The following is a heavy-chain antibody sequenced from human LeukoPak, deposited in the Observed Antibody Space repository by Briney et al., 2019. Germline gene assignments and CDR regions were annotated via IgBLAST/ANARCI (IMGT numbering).Heavy chain of an antibody. V-gene: IGHV4-30-2*01. Sequence: SETLSLTCTVSGGSISSGGYYWSWIRQPPGKGLEWIGYIYHSGSTYYNPSLKSRVTISVDRSKNQFSLKLSSVTAADTAVYYCARPNRFSSSWSRSGAFDIWGQGTMVTVSS. CDR2: IYHSGST. CDR3: ARPNRFSSSWSRSGAFDI. D-gene: IGHD6-13*01. CDR1: GGSISSGGYY. J-gene: IGHJ3*02.